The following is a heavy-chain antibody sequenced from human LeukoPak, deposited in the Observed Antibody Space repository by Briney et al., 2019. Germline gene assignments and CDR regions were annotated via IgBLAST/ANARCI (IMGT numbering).Heavy chain of an antibody. Sequence: SETLSLTCTVSGGSISSGSYYWSWIRQPAGKGLEWIGRIYTSGSTNYNPSLKSRVTISVDTSKNQFSLKLSSVTAADTAVYYCAREDYYMDVWGKGTTVTVSS. V-gene: IGHV4-61*02. J-gene: IGHJ6*03. CDR3: AREDYYMDV. CDR2: IYTSGST. CDR1: GGSISSGSYY.